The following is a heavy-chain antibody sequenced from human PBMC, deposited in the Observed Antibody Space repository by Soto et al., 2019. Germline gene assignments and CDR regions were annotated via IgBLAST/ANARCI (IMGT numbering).Heavy chain of an antibody. V-gene: IGHV4-4*02. CDR2: IYHSGST. CDR3: ARPALAGPRFDY. Sequence: PSETLSLTCAVSGGSISSSNWWSWVRQPPGKGLEWIGEIYHSGSTNYNPSLKTRVTISVDKSKNQFSLKLNSVTAADTAVYYCARPALAGPRFDYWGQGTLVTVSS. D-gene: IGHD6-19*01. J-gene: IGHJ4*02. CDR1: GGSISSSNW.